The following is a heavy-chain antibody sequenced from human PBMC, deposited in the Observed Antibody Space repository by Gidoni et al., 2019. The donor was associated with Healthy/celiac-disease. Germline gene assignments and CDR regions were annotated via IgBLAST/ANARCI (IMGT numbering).Heavy chain of an antibody. D-gene: IGHD6-19*01. J-gene: IGHJ3*02. CDR2: GRNK. Sequence: GRNKYYADSVKGRCTISRDNSKNTLYLQMNSLRAEDTAVHYCAKNQKQWLEHDAFDIWGQGIMVTVS. V-gene: IGHV3-30*02. CDR3: AKNQKQWLEHDAFDI.